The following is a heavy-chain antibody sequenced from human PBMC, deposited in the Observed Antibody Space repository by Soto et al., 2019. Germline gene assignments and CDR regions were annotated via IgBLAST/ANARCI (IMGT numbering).Heavy chain of an antibody. D-gene: IGHD2-21*02. V-gene: IGHV1-3*05. CDR1: GYTCTSYA. Sequence: QVQLVQSGAEEKEPGASVKVSCKASGYTCTSYAMNRVRQAPGQRLEWMGWINAGNGNTKYSQKFQGRVTITRDTSASTAYMELSSLRYEDTAVYYCARSIVVVTALDYWGQGTLVTVSS. J-gene: IGHJ4*02. CDR3: ARSIVVVTALDY. CDR2: INAGNGNT.